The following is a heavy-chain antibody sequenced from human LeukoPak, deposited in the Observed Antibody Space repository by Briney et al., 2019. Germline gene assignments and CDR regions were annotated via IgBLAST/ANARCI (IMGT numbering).Heavy chain of an antibody. D-gene: IGHD3-16*01. CDR2: IKSQTDGGTT. J-gene: IGHJ4*02. CDR1: GFAFSKAW. Sequence: GGSLRLSCAASGFAFSKAWMSWVRQAPGKGLVWIGRIKSQTDGGTTDYAAPGKGRFTISRDDSKNTLYLQMNSLESEDTAVYYCTPSGLGDQRGVESWGKGPLVTFS. V-gene: IGHV3-15*01. CDR3: TPSGLGDQRGVES.